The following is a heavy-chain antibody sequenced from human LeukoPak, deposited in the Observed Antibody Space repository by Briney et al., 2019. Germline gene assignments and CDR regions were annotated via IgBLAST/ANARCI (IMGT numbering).Heavy chain of an antibody. J-gene: IGHJ3*01. D-gene: IGHD5-24*01. Sequence: SQALSLTCAISGDSVSGNSAAYNWIRQSPSRGLEWLGRTYYRSKWYNDYAVSVKSRIIINPDTSKNQLSLQLKSVTPEDTAVYYCARGGQGDGYSADEAFDFWGQGTMVTVSS. CDR2: TYYRSKWYN. V-gene: IGHV6-1*01. CDR1: GDSVSGNSAA. CDR3: ARGGQGDGYSADEAFDF.